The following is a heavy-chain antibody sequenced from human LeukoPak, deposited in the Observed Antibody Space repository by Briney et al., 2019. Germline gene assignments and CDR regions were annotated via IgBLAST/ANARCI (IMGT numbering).Heavy chain of an antibody. V-gene: IGHV4-39*07. D-gene: IGHD1-26*01. CDR2: IYYSGST. J-gene: IGHJ4*02. CDR3: ARAIEVGAMTPFDY. Sequence: PSETLSLTCTVSGDSISSSSSYWGWIRQPPGEGLEWIGSIYYSGSTYYNTSLKSRVTISVDTSKNQFSLKLTSVTAADTAVYYCARAIEVGAMTPFDYWGQGTLVTVSS. CDR1: GDSISSSSSY.